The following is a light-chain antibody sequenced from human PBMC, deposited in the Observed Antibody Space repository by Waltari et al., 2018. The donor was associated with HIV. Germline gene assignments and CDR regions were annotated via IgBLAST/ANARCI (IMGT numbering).Light chain of an antibody. Sequence: DIQMTQSPSSLSASVGDTVTITCRASQNLNNYLNWYQQRPGKPPNRLIYGASSLQPGVPSRFSARTSGANFTLTITRLQPEDFASYYCQQSFSAAITLGQGTRL. CDR3: QQSFSAAIT. CDR2: GAS. V-gene: IGKV1-39*01. CDR1: QNLNNY. J-gene: IGKJ5*01.